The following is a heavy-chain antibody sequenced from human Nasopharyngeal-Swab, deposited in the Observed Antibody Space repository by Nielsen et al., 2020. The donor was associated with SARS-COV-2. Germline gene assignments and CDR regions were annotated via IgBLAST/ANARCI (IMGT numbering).Heavy chain of an antibody. V-gene: IGHV2-5*02. CDR1: GFSLSTSKVG. J-gene: IGHJ4*02. D-gene: IGHD6-19*01. CDR3: VHSTGWRLDY. Sequence: SGPTLAKPSQTLTLTCTFSGFSLSTSKVGVSWVRQLPGKALEWLALLYWDDDSRYNPSLKNRITITRDTSKNQVVLTMTNMDPVDTATYYCVHSTGWRLDYWGQGTLVTVSS. CDR2: LYWDDDS.